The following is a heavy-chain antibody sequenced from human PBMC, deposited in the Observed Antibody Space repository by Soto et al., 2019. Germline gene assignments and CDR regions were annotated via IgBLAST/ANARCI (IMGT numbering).Heavy chain of an antibody. Sequence: EVQLLESGGGLVQPGGSLRLSCAASGFTFFNYAMSWVRQAPGKGLEWVSDISGTSGDRTYYADSVKGRFTISRDNSKNTVYLQMNSLRAEDSALYYCAKDNTAGGHYWGDAFDLWGQGTMVTVSS. CDR2: ISGTSGDRT. D-gene: IGHD3-16*01. V-gene: IGHV3-23*01. J-gene: IGHJ3*01. CDR1: GFTFFNYA. CDR3: AKDNTAGGHYWGDAFDL.